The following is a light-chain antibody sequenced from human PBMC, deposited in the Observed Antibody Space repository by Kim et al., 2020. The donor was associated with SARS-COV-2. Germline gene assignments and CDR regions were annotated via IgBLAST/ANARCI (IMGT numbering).Light chain of an antibody. CDR3: QQYNSYPT. CDR2: AAS. CDR1: QGISNY. Sequence: SSVGESVTISCRTRQGISNYLAWFQQKPGKAPNSLIYAASILQNGLPSKFSGSGSGTDFTLTISRLQPEDFATYYRQQYNSYPTFGQGTRLEIK. J-gene: IGKJ5*01. V-gene: IGKV1-16*02.